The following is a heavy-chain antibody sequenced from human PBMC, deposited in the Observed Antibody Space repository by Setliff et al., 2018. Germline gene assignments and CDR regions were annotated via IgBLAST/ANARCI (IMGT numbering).Heavy chain of an antibody. CDR3: FGAGTCSY. D-gene: IGHD3-10*01. Sequence: GGSLRLSCVATGFSFRNCWASWVRQAPGKGPEWLASINPGGSEKYYVDSARGRFTISRDNAKNSLSLQMNNLRTEDTAVYYCFGAGTCSYWGQGTLVTVSS. J-gene: IGHJ4*02. CDR1: GFSFRNCW. CDR2: INPGGSEK. V-gene: IGHV3-7*01.